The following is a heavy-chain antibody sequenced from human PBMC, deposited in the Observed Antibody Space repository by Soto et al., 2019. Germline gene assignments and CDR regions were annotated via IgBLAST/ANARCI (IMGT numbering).Heavy chain of an antibody. V-gene: IGHV3-30-3*01. CDR3: AAIRFFYYGMDV. CDR2: ISYDGSNK. CDR1: GFTFSSYA. D-gene: IGHD3-3*01. J-gene: IGHJ6*02. Sequence: QVQLVESGGGVVQPGRSLRLSCAASGFTFSSYAMHWVRQAPGKGLEWVAVISYDGSNKYYADSVKGRFTISRDNSKNTLYLQMNSLRAEDTAVYYCAAIRFFYYGMDVWGQGTTVTVSS.